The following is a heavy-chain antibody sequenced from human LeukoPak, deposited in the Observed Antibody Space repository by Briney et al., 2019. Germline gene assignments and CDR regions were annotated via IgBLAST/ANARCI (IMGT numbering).Heavy chain of an antibody. CDR3: GGYSGSYRVGYYFDY. Sequence: SVTVSCMPSGGSFSSYAISWVRQAPGQGREWVGGIIPIFSTANYAQKFQRRVTTTADESTSTAYMELSSLRSEDTAVYYCGGYSGSYRVGYYFDYWGQGTLVTVSS. J-gene: IGHJ4*02. V-gene: IGHV1-69*13. CDR2: IIPIFSTA. D-gene: IGHD1-26*01. CDR1: GGSFSSYA.